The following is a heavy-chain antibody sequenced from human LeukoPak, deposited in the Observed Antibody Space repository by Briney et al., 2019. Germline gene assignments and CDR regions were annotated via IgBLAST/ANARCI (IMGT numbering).Heavy chain of an antibody. CDR1: GFTFSDYY. D-gene: IGHD3-10*01. J-gene: IGHJ4*02. CDR2: ISSSGSTI. V-gene: IGHV3-11*01. Sequence: GGSLRLSCAASGFTFSDYYMSWIRQAPGKGLEWVSYISSSGSTIYYADSVKGRFTISRDNAKNSLYLQMNSLRAEDTAVYYCARAALLSYGSGSYGDYFDYWGQGTLVTVSS. CDR3: ARAALLSYGSGSYGDYFDY.